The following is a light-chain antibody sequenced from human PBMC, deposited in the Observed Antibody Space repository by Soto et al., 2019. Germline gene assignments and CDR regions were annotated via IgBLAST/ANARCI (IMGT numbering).Light chain of an antibody. CDR2: VVR. V-gene: IGLV2-14*01. Sequence: QSALTQPTSVSGSPGTSIAIPCTGNGNDIGAYDYVTWYQQHPGKASRLLIHVVRNRPPGISSRFSGFKSGLTASLTISGLQAEDEADYYCSSFTTRRPYVFGPGTKVTAL. J-gene: IGLJ1*01. CDR3: SSFTTRRPYV. CDR1: GNDIGAYDY.